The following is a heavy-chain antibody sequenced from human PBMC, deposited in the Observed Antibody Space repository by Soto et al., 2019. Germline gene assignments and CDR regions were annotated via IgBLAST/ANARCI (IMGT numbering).Heavy chain of an antibody. V-gene: IGHV3-30*18. CDR2: ISYDGSNK. CDR3: AKELGQQLVWAFGY. CDR1: GFTVSGK. Sequence: VQLVASGGALIQPGESLRLSCAAFGFTVSGKKYVAWVRQAPGKGLEWVAVISYDGSNKYYADSVKGRFTISRDNSKNTLYLQMNSLRAEDTAVYYCAKELGQQLVWAFGYWGQGTLVTVSS. J-gene: IGHJ4*02. D-gene: IGHD6-13*01.